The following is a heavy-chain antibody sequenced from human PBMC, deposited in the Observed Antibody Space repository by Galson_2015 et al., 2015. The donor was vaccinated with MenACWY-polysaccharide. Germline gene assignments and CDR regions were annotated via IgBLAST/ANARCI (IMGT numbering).Heavy chain of an antibody. CDR1: GFTFKNYW. CDR2: IKKDGSEK. V-gene: IGHV3-7*01. CDR3: ARGHYGMDV. Sequence: SLRLSCAVSGFTFKNYWMSWVRQAPGKGLEWVANIKKDGSEKHCVDFVKGRFTISRDNGRSSLSLQMNGLRAEDTAVYYCARGHYGMDVWGQGTTVIVS. J-gene: IGHJ6*02.